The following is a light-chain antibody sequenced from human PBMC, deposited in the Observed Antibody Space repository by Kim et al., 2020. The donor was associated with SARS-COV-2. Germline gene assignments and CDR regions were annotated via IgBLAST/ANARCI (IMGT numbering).Light chain of an antibody. V-gene: IGKV3-15*01. Sequence: LSGSPGERATLSCRASQSVSSNLAWYQQKPGQAPRLLIYGAATRATGIPARFSGSGSGTEFTLTISSLQSEDFAVYYCQQYNSWPMYTFGQGTKLEI. CDR1: QSVSSN. J-gene: IGKJ2*01. CDR2: GAA. CDR3: QQYNSWPMYT.